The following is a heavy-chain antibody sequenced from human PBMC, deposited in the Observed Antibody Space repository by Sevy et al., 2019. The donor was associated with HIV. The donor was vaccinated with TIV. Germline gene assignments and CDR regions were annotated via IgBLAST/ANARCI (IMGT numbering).Heavy chain of an antibody. CDR1: GFTFTDYD. J-gene: IGHJ2*01. CDR3: VRAGGTFDSYWYVDL. CDR2: ISPVDDT. D-gene: IGHD1-26*01. Sequence: GGSLRLSCAASGFTFTDYDMHWVRQGSGRGLEWVSGISPVDDTNYPDFLKGRFTISRENAKKSLFLQINSLRAEDTSVYYCVRAGGTFDSYWYVDLWGRGTLVTVSS. V-gene: IGHV3-13*01.